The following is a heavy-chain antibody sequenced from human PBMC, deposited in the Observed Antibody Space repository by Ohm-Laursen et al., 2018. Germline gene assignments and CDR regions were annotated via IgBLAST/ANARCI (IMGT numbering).Heavy chain of an antibody. J-gene: IGHJ1*01. V-gene: IGHV1-46*01. CDR1: GYTFTSYY. CDR2: INPSGGST. CDR3: AKDVSGTYYGGYFQH. D-gene: IGHD1-26*01. Sequence: ASVKVSCKASGYTFTSYYMHWVRQAPGQGLEWMGIINPSGGSTSYAQKFQGRVTMTRDTSTSTVYMELSSLRSEDTALYYCAKDVSGTYYGGYFQHWGQGTLVTVSS.